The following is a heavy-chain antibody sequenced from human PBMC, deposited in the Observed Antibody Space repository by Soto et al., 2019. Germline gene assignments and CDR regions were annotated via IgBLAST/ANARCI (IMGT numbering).Heavy chain of an antibody. Sequence: GGSLRLSCAASGFTFSNAWMSWVRQAPGKGLEWVGRIKSKTDGGTTDYAAPVKGRFTISRDDSKNTLYLQMNSLKTEDTAVYYCTTGPRGYGSGSYYRIDYWGQGTLGTVS. CDR3: TTGPRGYGSGSYYRIDY. D-gene: IGHD3-10*01. V-gene: IGHV3-15*01. CDR1: GFTFSNAW. CDR2: IKSKTDGGTT. J-gene: IGHJ4*02.